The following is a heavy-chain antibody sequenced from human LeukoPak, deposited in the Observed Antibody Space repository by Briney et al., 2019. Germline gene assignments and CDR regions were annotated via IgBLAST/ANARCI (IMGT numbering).Heavy chain of an antibody. Sequence: PSETLSLTCAVSGVSIDSGNWWIWVRQPPGEGLEWIGEIYHSGSTKYNPSLKSRVTISVDKSKNQFSLRLSSVTAADTAVYYCARDHSSASYTYYYYYMDVWGKGTTVTVSS. J-gene: IGHJ6*03. CDR3: ARDHSSASYTYYYYYMDV. D-gene: IGHD1-26*01. CDR1: GVSIDSGNW. CDR2: IYHSGST. V-gene: IGHV4-4*02.